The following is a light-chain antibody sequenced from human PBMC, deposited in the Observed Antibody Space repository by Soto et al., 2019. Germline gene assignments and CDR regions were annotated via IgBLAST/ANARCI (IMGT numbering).Light chain of an antibody. J-gene: IGLJ2*01. V-gene: IGLV2-8*01. CDR3: SSFAGNNNLV. CDR2: EVS. Sequence: QSVLTQPPSASGSPGQSVTISCTGTSSDVGGYNYVSWYQQYPGKAPKLMISEVSKRPSGVPDRFSGSKSGNTASLTVSGLQAEDEADYYCSSFAGNNNLVFGGGTKLTVL. CDR1: SSDVGGYNY.